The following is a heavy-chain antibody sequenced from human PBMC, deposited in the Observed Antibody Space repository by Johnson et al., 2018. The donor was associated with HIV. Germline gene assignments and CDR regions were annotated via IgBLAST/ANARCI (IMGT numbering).Heavy chain of an antibody. CDR3: TTGQLGGASDI. CDR1: GVTISSFG. J-gene: IGHJ3*02. D-gene: IGHD6-13*01. V-gene: IGHV3-15*01. CDR2: IKSKTDGGTT. Sequence: VQLVESGGGLIQPGGSLRLSCAASGVTISSFGMHWVRQAPGKGLEWVGRIKSKTDGGTTDYAAPVKGRFTISRDDSKNTLYLQMSSLRTEDAAVYYCTTGQLGGASDIWGQGTMVTVSS.